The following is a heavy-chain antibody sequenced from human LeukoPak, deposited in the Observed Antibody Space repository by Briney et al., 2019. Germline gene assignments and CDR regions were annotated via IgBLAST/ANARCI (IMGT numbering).Heavy chain of an antibody. CDR3: ARALAVAGTGGFDP. Sequence: PGGSLRLSCAASGSTFSSYWMHWVRQAPGKGLVWVSRINSDGSSTSYADSVKGRFTISRDNAKNTLYLQMNSLRADDTAAYYCARALAVAGTGGFDPWGQGTLVTVSS. V-gene: IGHV3-74*01. D-gene: IGHD6-19*01. CDR2: INSDGSST. CDR1: GSTFSSYW. J-gene: IGHJ5*02.